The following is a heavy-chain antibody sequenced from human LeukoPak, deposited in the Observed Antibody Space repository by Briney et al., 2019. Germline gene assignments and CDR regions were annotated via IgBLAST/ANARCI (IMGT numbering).Heavy chain of an antibody. D-gene: IGHD6-19*01. CDR1: FH. CDR3: ARSRYTSGYYNWFDP. J-gene: IGHJ5*02. Sequence: FHWGWVXXXXGXGLEWIGTVSYAGNTYYNPSLESRVTISVDTSKSLFSLKLSSVIAADTAVYYCARSRYTSGYYNWFDPWGQGTLVTVSS. CDR2: VSYAGNT. V-gene: IGHV4-39*01.